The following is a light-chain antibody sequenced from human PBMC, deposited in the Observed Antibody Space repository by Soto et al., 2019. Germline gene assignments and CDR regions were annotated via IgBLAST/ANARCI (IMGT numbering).Light chain of an antibody. CDR3: HQYVSSPLT. Sequence: EIVLTQSPGTLSLSPGEGATVSCRASQSVNSNLLAWFQQKPGQAPRLLIHDASRRPTGIPDRLSGSGSGTDFTLSISRLEPEDFAVYYCHQYVSSPLTFGQGNKLEIK. J-gene: IGKJ2*01. CDR1: QSVNSNL. V-gene: IGKV3-20*01. CDR2: DAS.